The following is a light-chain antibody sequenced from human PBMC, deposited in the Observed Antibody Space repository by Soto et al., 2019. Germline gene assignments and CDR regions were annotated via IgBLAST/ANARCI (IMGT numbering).Light chain of an antibody. CDR1: TSDVGSYNY. CDR2: EVF. J-gene: IGLJ2*01. CDR3: SSYISSEIVL. Sequence: QSALTQPASVSGSPGQSITISCTGTTSDVGSYNYVSWYQQHPGKAPKLIIYEVFDRPSGVSNRFSGSKSGNTASLTISGLHAEYDADYYCSSYISSEIVLFGGGTKLT. V-gene: IGLV2-14*01.